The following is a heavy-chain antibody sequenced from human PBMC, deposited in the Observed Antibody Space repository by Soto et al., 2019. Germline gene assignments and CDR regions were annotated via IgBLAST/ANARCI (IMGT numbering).Heavy chain of an antibody. J-gene: IGHJ4*02. V-gene: IGHV3-66*01. D-gene: IGHD3-16*01. CDR1: GFTVSSNY. CDR2: IYSGDST. Sequence: PGGSLRLSCAASGFTVSSNYISWVRQAPGKGLEWVSVIYSGDSTYYSDSVKGRFSISRDNSKNTLYLQMNSLRAEDTAVDYCARSITFGGVPLWGQGTLVTVSS. CDR3: ARSITFGGVPL.